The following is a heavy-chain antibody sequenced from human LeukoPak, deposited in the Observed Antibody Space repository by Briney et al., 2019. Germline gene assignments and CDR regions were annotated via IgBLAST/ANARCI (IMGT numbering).Heavy chain of an antibody. CDR2: IYYSGST. CDR3: ARQYSGYDNPFTDYYYYYYMDV. D-gene: IGHD5-12*01. V-gene: IGHV4-39*01. Sequence: PSETLSLTCTVSGGSISSSSCYWGWIRQPPGKGLEWIGSIYYSGSTYYNPSLKSRVTISVDTSKNQYSLKLSSVTAADTAVYYCARQYSGYDNPFTDYYYYYYMDVWGKGTTVTVSS. J-gene: IGHJ6*03. CDR1: GGSISSSSCY.